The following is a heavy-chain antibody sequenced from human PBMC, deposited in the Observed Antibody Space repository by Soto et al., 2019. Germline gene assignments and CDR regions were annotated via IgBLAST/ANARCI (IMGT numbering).Heavy chain of an antibody. CDR1: GFAFNTFG. Sequence: QVQLVESGGGVVQPGTSLRLSCEASGFAFNTFGMHWVRQAPGKGLEWVAFISYDGSYQYYADSVQGRLTITRDNSMNTLNMQLKSLRREDTAVSFCAKGGEVGGVLGAHLGQGTLVTVSS. CDR2: ISYDGSYQ. V-gene: IGHV3-30*18. CDR3: AKGGEVGGVLGAH. J-gene: IGHJ4*02. D-gene: IGHD1-26*01.